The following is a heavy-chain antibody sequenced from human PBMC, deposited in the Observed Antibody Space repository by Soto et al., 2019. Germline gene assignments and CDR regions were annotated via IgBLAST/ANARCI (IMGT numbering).Heavy chain of an antibody. CDR1: GGSISSSNW. D-gene: IGHD1-1*01. Sequence: SETLSLTCAVSGGSISSSNWWSWVRQPPGKGLEWIGEIYHSGSTNYNPSLKSRVSISEDTSKNQFFLKLSSVTAADTAVYYCPRVPGGGRQGSIIPWYNFGMAVWGQGATVTVSS. CDR2: IYHSGST. J-gene: IGHJ6*02. CDR3: PRVPGGGRQGSIIPWYNFGMAV. V-gene: IGHV4-4*02.